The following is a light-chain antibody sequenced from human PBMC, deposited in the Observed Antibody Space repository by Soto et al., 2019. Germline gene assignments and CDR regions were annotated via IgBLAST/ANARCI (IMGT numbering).Light chain of an antibody. Sequence: DTVMTQSPGSLRVSLGARATINCKSSQSVLYSSKNKNYLAWYQQKPGQPPKLLIYWASTRESGVPDRFRGSGSGTDFTLTISSLQAEDAAVYYCQQYYSSPLTFGQGTRLDIK. CDR3: QQYYSSPLT. J-gene: IGKJ5*01. CDR1: QSVLYSSKNKNY. V-gene: IGKV4-1*01. CDR2: WAS.